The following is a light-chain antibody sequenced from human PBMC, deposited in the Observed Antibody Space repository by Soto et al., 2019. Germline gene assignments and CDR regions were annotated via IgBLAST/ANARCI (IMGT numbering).Light chain of an antibody. CDR3: SSYTSSSTPYV. CDR2: EVS. CDR1: SSDVGGFNY. V-gene: IGLV2-14*01. Sequence: QSVLTQPASVSGSPGQSITISCTGTSSDVGGFNYVSWYQHHPGKAPKPMIYEVSNRPSGVSNRFSGSKSGNTASLTISGLQAEDEADYYCSSYTSSSTPYVFGTGTKVTVL. J-gene: IGLJ1*01.